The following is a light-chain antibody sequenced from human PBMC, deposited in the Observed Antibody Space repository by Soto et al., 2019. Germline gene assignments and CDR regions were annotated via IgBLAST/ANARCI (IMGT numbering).Light chain of an antibody. Sequence: QSALTQPASVSGSPGQSITISCTGTSSDVGTYTLVSWYQQHPGKAPKLVIYEVNKLPAGVSKRFSGSKSGDTASLTISWLQAEDAAEYYCSSYAGDIPFYGFGTGTKLTVL. CDR2: EVN. J-gene: IGLJ1*01. V-gene: IGLV2-23*02. CDR3: SSYAGDIPFYG. CDR1: SSDVGTYTL.